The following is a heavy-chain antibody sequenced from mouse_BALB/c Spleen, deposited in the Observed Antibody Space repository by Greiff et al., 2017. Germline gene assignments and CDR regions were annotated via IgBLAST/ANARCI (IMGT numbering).Heavy chain of an antibody. CDR1: GFTFSSYA. J-gene: IGHJ4*01. CDR3: ARKAMDY. CDR2: ISSGSSTI. V-gene: IGHV5-9-3*01. Sequence: EVQGVESGGGLVKPGGSLKLSCAASGFTFSSYAMSWVRQTPEKRLEWVATISSGSSTIYYADTVKGRFTISRDNPKNTLFLQMTSLRSEDTAMYYCARKAMDYWGQGTSVTVSS.